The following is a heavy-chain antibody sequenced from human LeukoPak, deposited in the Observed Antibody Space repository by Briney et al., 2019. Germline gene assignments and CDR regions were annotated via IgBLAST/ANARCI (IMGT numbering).Heavy chain of an antibody. J-gene: IGHJ4*02. V-gene: IGHV3-74*01. Sequence: GGSLRLSCAASGFSFSNYWMHWVRQAPGKGLVWVTRMNSDGSATYYADSVQGRFTISRDNAKNTLYLQINSLRAEDTAMYFCAKGPNYFDSWGQGTLVTVSS. CDR2: MNSDGSAT. CDR1: GFSFSNYW. CDR3: AKGPNYFDS.